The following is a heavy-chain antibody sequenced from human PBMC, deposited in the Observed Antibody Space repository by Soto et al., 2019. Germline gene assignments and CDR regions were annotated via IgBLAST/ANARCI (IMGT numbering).Heavy chain of an antibody. Sequence: GESLKISCKGSGYSFTGYWIGWVRQMPGKGLEWMGIIYPGDSDTRYSPSFRGQVTISADKSINTAYLQWNSLKASDTAMYYCARHQARQGGGYFDAFDIWGQGTMVTVSS. CDR1: GYSFTGYW. CDR3: ARHQARQGGGYFDAFDI. V-gene: IGHV5-51*01. CDR2: IYPGDSDT. J-gene: IGHJ3*02. D-gene: IGHD2-21*01.